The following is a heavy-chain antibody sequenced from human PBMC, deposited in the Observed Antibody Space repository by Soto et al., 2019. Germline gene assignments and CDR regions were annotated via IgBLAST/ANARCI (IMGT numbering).Heavy chain of an antibody. CDR1: GGSFSGYY. CDR2: INHSGST. V-gene: IGHV4-34*01. D-gene: IGHD2-15*01. J-gene: IGHJ5*02. CDR3: ARDRYCSGGSCYPRWFDP. Sequence: SETLSLTCAVYGGSFSGYYWSWIRQPPGKGLEWIGEINHSGSTNYNPSLKSRVTISVDTSKNQFSLKLSSVTAADTAVYYCARDRYCSGGSCYPRWFDPWGQGTLVTVS.